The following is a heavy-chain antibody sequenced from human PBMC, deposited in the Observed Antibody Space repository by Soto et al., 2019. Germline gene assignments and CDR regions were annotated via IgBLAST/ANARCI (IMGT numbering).Heavy chain of an antibody. CDR1: GGSISSGEYY. J-gene: IGHJ4*02. CDR2: IYYSGST. D-gene: IGHD2-15*01. V-gene: IGHV4-30-4*01. Sequence: QVQLQASGPGLVKPSQTLSLTCTVSGGSISSGEYYGRWLRQPPGKALEWIGYIYYSGSTYYNPSLKSRVTISVDTSNNQFSLKLSSVTAAATAVYYCARDDCSGGSCYPDYWGQGTMVIVST. CDR3: ARDDCSGGSCYPDY.